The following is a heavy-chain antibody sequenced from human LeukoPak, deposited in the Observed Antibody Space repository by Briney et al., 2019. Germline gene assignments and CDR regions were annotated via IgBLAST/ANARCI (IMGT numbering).Heavy chain of an antibody. CDR2: INTSGDKT. CDR3: VKDLYKGETSTWYYFDY. J-gene: IGHJ4*02. CDR1: GFTFSSYA. V-gene: IGHV3-64D*06. D-gene: IGHD6-13*01. Sequence: GGSLRLSCAASGFTFSSYAMSWVRQAPGKGPEYVSLINTSGDKTYYADSVKGRFTISRDNSKNTVSLQMSSLRDEDTAMYYCVKDLYKGETSTWYYFDYWGQGTLVTVSS.